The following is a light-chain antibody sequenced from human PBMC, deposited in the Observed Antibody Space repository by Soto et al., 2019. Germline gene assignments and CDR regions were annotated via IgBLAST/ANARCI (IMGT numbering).Light chain of an antibody. J-gene: IGKJ4*01. V-gene: IGKV2-28*01. CDR2: LGS. Sequence: DIEMTQSPLSLAVTPGEPASISCRSSQSLLHKTGRNYLAWYLKKPGQSTQLLIYLGSNRASGVPDRFSGSGSGTYFTLKISRVEAEDVVIYYWEQALQSHLTFGGRTKVEIK. CDR1: QSLLHKTGRNY. CDR3: EQALQSHLT.